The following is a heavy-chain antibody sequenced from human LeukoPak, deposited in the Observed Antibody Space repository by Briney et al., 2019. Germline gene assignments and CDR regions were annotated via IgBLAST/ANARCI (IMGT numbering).Heavy chain of an antibody. CDR2: IRYDGNNK. J-gene: IGHJ5*02. CDR3: AKGDDYGANTRLPKYNWFDP. Sequence: GGSLRLSCAASGFTFTTCAMHWVRQAPGKGLEWVAYIRYDGNNKNYADSVKGRFTISRDNSKDMLYLQMNSLRPEDTAVYYCAKGDDYGANTRLPKYNWFDPWGQGTLVTVS. CDR1: GFTFTTCA. D-gene: IGHD4-23*01. V-gene: IGHV3-30*02.